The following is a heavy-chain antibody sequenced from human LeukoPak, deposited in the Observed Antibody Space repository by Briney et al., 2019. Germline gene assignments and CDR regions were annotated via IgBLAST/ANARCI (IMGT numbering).Heavy chain of an antibody. D-gene: IGHD6-19*01. CDR1: GYRLTNNW. J-gene: IGHJ5*02. CDR3: ARPLPDSSGWDWFDP. Sequence: GESLKISCKVSGYRLTNNWIGWVRQVPGKGLEWMGIIYPGYSDTRYSPSFQGQVTISADKSISTAYLQWSSLKASDTAMYYCARPLPDSSGWDWFDPWGQGTLVTVSS. V-gene: IGHV5-51*01. CDR2: IYPGYSDT.